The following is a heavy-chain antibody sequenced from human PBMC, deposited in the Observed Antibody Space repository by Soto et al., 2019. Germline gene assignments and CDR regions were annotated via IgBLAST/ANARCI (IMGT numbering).Heavy chain of an antibody. D-gene: IGHD6-19*01. CDR3: ARDSSVGSSDY. J-gene: IGHJ4*02. Sequence: SVKVSCKASGGTFSSYTISWVRQAPGQGLEWMGRIIPILGIANYAQKFQGRVTITADKSTSTAYMELSSLRSEDTAVYYCARDSSVGSSDYWGQGTLVTVSS. CDR2: IIPILGIA. V-gene: IGHV1-69*04. CDR1: GGTFSSYT.